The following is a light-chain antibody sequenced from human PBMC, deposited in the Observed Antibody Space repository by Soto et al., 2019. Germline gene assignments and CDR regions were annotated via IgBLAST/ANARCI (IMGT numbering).Light chain of an antibody. V-gene: IGKV1-5*01. CDR3: QHYNSYSEA. CDR1: QSISSW. Sequence: DIQMTQSASTLSASVGDRVTITCRASQSISSWLAWYQQKPGKAPKLLIYDASSLESGVPSRFSGSGSGTEFTLTISSLQPDDFAIYYCQHYNSYSEAFGQGTKVDI. CDR2: DAS. J-gene: IGKJ1*01.